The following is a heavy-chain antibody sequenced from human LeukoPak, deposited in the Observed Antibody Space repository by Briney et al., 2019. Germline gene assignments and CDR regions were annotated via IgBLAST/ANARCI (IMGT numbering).Heavy chain of an antibody. CDR2: ISATGGTI. J-gene: IGHJ6*02. D-gene: IGHD3-10*01. V-gene: IGHV3-48*04. CDR1: GFTFSSNG. CDR3: ARGNMVRGYYYYGMDV. Sequence: GGSLRLSCAASGFTFSSNGMNWVRQAPGKGLEWVSYISATGGTIYYADSVKGRFTISRDNAKNSLYLQMNSLRAEDTALYYCARGNMVRGYYYYGMDVWGQGTTVTVSS.